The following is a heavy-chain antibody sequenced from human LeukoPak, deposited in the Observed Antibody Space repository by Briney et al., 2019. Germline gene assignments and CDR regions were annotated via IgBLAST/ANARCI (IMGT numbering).Heavy chain of an antibody. Sequence: PSETLSLTCTVSGGSISSYYWSWIRQPAGKGLEWIGRIYTSGSTNYNPSLKSRVTMSVDTSKNQFSLKLSSVTAADTAVYYCAKETMAGDYYYYMDVWGKGTTVTVSS. D-gene: IGHD5-24*01. CDR2: IYTSGST. CDR3: AKETMAGDYYYYMDV. J-gene: IGHJ6*03. CDR1: GGSISSYY. V-gene: IGHV4-4*07.